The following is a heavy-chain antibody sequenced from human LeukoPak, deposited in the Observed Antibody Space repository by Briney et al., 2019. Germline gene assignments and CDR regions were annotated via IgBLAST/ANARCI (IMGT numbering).Heavy chain of an antibody. CDR3: ARDLGGYDFDY. CDR2: INPNSGGT. J-gene: IGHJ4*02. CDR1: GYTFTGYY. D-gene: IGHD5-12*01. Sequence: ASVTVSCKASGYTFTGYYMHWVRQAPGQGFEWMGWINPNSGGTNYAQKFQGRVTMTRDTSISTAYMELSRLRSDDTAVYYCARDLGGYDFDYWGQGTLVTVSS. V-gene: IGHV1-2*02.